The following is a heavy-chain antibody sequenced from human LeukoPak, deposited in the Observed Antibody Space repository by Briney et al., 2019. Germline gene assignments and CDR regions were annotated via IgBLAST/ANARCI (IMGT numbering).Heavy chain of an antibody. Sequence: GGSLRLSCAASGFTFSSYWMSWVRQAPGKGLEWVANIKQDGSEKYYVDSVKGRFTISRDNAKNSLYLQMNSLRAEHTAVYYCARDSYCGGDCYLNDAFDIWGQGTMVTVSS. CDR3: ARDSYCGGDCYLNDAFDI. V-gene: IGHV3-7*01. CDR1: GFTFSSYW. D-gene: IGHD2-21*01. J-gene: IGHJ3*02. CDR2: IKQDGSEK.